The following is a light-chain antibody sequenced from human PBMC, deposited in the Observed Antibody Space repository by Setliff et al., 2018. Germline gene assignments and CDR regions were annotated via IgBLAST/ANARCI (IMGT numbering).Light chain of an antibody. CDR2: YDS. J-gene: IGLJ1*01. V-gene: IGLV3-21*04. Sequence: SYELTQPPSVPVAPGKTARITCGGNNIGGKSVNWYQQKPGQAPVLAIYYDSDRPSGIPERFFGSNSGNTATLTISRVEAGDEADYYCQVWDSGSEHYVFGTGTKGTVL. CDR3: QVWDSGSEHYV. CDR1: NIGGKS.